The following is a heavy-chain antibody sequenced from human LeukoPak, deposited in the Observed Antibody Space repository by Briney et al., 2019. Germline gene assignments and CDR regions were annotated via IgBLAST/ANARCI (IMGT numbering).Heavy chain of an antibody. Sequence: ASVKVSCKASGYTFTSYYVHWVRQAPGQGLEWMGIINPSGGSTSYAQKFQGRVTMTRDTSTSTVYMELSSLRSEDTAVYYCARGLRFLEWLFSGPDYWGQGTLVTVSS. V-gene: IGHV1-46*01. CDR3: ARGLRFLEWLFSGPDY. D-gene: IGHD3-3*01. CDR1: GYTFTSYY. J-gene: IGHJ4*02. CDR2: INPSGGST.